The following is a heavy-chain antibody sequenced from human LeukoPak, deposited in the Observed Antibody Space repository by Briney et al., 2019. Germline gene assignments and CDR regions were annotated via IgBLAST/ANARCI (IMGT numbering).Heavy chain of an antibody. Sequence: GGSLRLSCAASGFTFSGSAMHWVRQASGKGLEWVGRIRSKANSYATAYAASVKGRFTISRDDSKNTAYLQMNSLRAEDTAVYYCAKLLYYDTDYFDYWGQGTLVTVSS. CDR2: IRSKANSYAT. J-gene: IGHJ4*02. CDR1: GFTFSGSA. V-gene: IGHV3-73*01. CDR3: AKLLYYDTDYFDY. D-gene: IGHD3-22*01.